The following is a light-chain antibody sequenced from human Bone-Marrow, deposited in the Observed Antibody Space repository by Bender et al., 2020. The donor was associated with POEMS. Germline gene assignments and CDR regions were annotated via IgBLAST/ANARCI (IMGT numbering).Light chain of an antibody. V-gene: IGLV2-23*02. J-gene: IGLJ3*02. CDR3: CSYAGRSVWV. CDR2: EVN. CDR1: YNDIGNYNL. Sequence: QSALTQPASVSGSLGQSITISCTGTYNDIGNYNLVSWYQQHPGKAPKVIIYEVNKRPSGVSNRFSGSKSDNTASLTISGLQAEDEADFYCCSYAGRSVWVFGGGTKLTVL.